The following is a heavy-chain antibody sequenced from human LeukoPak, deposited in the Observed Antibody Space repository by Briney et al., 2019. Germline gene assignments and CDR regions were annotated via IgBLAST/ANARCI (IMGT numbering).Heavy chain of an antibody. CDR1: GYTFTSYG. Sequence: ASVTVSCKASGYTFTSYGISWVRQAPGQGLEWMGWISACNGNTNYAQKLQGRVTMTTDTSTSTAYMELRSLRSDDTAVYYCARGPSYTYYYDSSGFEPGDYWGQGTLVTVSS. D-gene: IGHD3-22*01. CDR2: ISACNGNT. CDR3: ARGPSYTYYYDSSGFEPGDY. J-gene: IGHJ4*02. V-gene: IGHV1-18*01.